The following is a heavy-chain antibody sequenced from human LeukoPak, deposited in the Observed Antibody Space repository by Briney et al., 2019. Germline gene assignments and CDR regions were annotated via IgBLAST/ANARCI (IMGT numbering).Heavy chain of an antibody. D-gene: IGHD2-15*01. CDR2: IYYSGST. Sequence: SETLSLTCTVSGVSISSNYWSWFRQPPGKGLEWIGYIYYSGSTKYNPSLKSRVTMSVDTSKNQFSLKLSSVTAADTAVYYCAIAIGYCSGGSCYRSLDYWGQGTLVTVSS. CDR3: AIAIGYCSGGSCYRSLDY. J-gene: IGHJ4*02. CDR1: GVSISSNY. V-gene: IGHV4-59*01.